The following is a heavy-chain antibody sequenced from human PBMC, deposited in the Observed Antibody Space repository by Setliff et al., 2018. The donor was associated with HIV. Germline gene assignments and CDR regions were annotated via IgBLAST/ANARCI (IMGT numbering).Heavy chain of an antibody. CDR3: ARDPGGYDSSGFDAFDI. J-gene: IGHJ3*02. V-gene: IGHV1-69*13. CDR1: GGTFSSYA. Sequence: SVKVSCKAPGGTFSSYAISWVRQAPGQGLEWMGGIIPIFGTANYAQKFQGRVTITADESTSTAYMALSSLRSEDTAVYYCARDPGGYDSSGFDAFDIWGQGTMVTVSS. D-gene: IGHD3-22*01. CDR2: IIPIFGTA.